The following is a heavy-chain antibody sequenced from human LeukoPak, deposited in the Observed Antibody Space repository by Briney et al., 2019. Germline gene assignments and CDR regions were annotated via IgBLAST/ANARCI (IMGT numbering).Heavy chain of an antibody. Sequence: GGSLRLSCAASGFTFRNYAMTWVRQAPGKGLEWVSGISGGGVRTYYGDSGKGRFTISRDNSKNTLYLQMNNLRAEDTAVYYCAKDQGIYYGDQLHYWGQGTLVTVSS. CDR1: GFTFRNYA. J-gene: IGHJ4*02. D-gene: IGHD3-10*01. CDR2: ISGGGVRT. CDR3: AKDQGIYYGDQLHY. V-gene: IGHV3-23*01.